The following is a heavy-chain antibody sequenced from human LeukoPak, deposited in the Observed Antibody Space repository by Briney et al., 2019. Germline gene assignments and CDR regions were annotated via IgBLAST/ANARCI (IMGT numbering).Heavy chain of an antibody. CDR3: ARSTWGSRRYYYYGMDV. D-gene: IGHD7-27*01. J-gene: IGHJ6*02. CDR2: IYSGGST. V-gene: IGHV3-66*02. Sequence: GGSLRLSRAASGFTVSSNYMSGVRQAPGKGLEGVAVIYSGGSTYYADSVKGRFTISRDNSKNTLYLQMNSLRAEDTAVYYCARSTWGSRRYYYYGMDVWGQGTTVTVSS. CDR1: GFTVSSNY.